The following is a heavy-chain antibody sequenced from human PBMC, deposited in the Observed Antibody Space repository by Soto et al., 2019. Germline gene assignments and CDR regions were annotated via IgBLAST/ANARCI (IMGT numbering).Heavy chain of an antibody. CDR3: SRVRWGSPYDMDV. J-gene: IGHJ6*02. V-gene: IGHV4-59*01. CDR1: GDSISTYY. Sequence: QVQLQESGPGLVKPSETLSLTCTVSGDSISTYYWSWIRQPPGKGLEWIGYIYYRGGTNCNPSLKSRVAIAVDTSKNRFALKLSSVTAADTAVYYCSRVRWGSPYDMDVWGQGTTVTVFS. D-gene: IGHD2-21*01. CDR2: IYYRGGT.